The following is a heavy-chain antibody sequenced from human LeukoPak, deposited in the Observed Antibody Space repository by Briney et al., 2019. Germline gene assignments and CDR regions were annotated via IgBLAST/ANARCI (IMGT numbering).Heavy chain of an antibody. D-gene: IGHD6-13*01. CDR2: ISSSSCYI. J-gene: IGHJ4*02. Sequence: AGSLRLSCAASGFTFSSYSMNWVWHGPGKGLEWVSFISSSSCYIFYAESVKGRLTIARDNDKNSLYLQMNSLRAEDTAVYYCARDLFPLGIAAAGVDYWGQGTLVTVSS. V-gene: IGHV3-21*01. CDR1: GFTFSSYS. CDR3: ARDLFPLGIAAAGVDY.